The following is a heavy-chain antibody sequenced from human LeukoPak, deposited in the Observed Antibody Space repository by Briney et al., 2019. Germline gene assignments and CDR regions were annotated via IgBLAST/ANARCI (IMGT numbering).Heavy chain of an antibody. D-gene: IGHD2-21*02. Sequence: PGESLKISCKGSGYSFTSYWIVWLRQMPGKGLEGMGIIYPGNSDTRYSLSFQGQVTISADKPSSTDYLQWSSLKDSDTAMYCCARQGCGGDCYSSYWGQGTLVTVSS. J-gene: IGHJ4*02. CDR2: IYPGNSDT. CDR3: ARQGCGGDCYSSY. CDR1: GYSFTSYW. V-gene: IGHV5-51*04.